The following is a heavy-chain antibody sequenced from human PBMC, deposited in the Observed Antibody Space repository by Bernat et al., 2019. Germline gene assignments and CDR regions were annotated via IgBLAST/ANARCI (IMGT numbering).Heavy chain of an antibody. CDR3: AGESSDVDTAMAPLLDSMGFDP. J-gene: IGHJ5*02. V-gene: IGHV3-33*01. Sequence: QVQLVESGGGVVQPGRSLRLSCAASGFTFSSYGMHWVRQAPGKGLEWVAVIWYDGSNKYYADSVKGRFTISRDNSKNTLYLQMNSLGAEDTAVYYCAGESSDVDTAMAPLLDSMGFDPWGQGTLVTVSS. CDR2: IWYDGSNK. D-gene: IGHD5-18*01. CDR1: GFTFSSYG.